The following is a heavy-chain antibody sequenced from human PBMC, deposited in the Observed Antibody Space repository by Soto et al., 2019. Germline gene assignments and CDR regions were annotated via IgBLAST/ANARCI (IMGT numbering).Heavy chain of an antibody. J-gene: IGHJ4*02. CDR2: ISAHNGNT. CDR1: GYAFTTYG. D-gene: IGHD4-17*01. V-gene: IGHV1-18*01. CDR3: ARGRYGDY. Sequence: QVHLVQSGAEVKKPGASVKVSCQASGYAFTTYGITWVRQAPGQGLEWMGWISAHNGNTNYAQKLQGRITATRDTSTSTAYMELMSLRSDDTAVYYCARGRYGDYWGQGALVTVSS.